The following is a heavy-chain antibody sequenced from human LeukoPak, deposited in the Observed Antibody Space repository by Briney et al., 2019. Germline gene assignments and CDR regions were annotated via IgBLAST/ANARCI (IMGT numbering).Heavy chain of an antibody. CDR2: ISYDGSNK. J-gene: IGHJ3*02. Sequence: GGSLRLSCAASGFTFSSYGMHWVRQAPGKGLEWVAVISYDGSNKYYADSVKGRFTISRDNSKNTLYLQMNSLRAEDTAVYYCAKDYQWELLGVFSSGSFDIWGQGTMVTVSS. D-gene: IGHD1-26*01. CDR1: GFTFSSYG. CDR3: AKDYQWELLGVFSSGSFDI. V-gene: IGHV3-30*18.